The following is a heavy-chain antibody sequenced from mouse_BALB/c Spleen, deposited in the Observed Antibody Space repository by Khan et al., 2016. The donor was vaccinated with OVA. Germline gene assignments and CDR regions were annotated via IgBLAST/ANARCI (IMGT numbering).Heavy chain of an antibody. D-gene: IGHD2-14*01. CDR3: TCYDRYRATFAY. J-gene: IGHJ3*01. CDR1: GYIFTNYT. V-gene: IGHV1-4*01. Sequence: QVQLQQSGAELARPGASVKMSCKASGYIFTNYTMHWVKQRPGQGLEWIGYINPTSGYTNYSQKFTDKATLTADKSSSTAYMQLSSLTSEDSAVYYCTCYDRYRATFAYWGQGTLVTVSA. CDR2: INPTSGYT.